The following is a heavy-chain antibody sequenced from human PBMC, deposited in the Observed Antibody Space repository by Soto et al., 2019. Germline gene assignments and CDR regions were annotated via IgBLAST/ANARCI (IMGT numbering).Heavy chain of an antibody. Sequence: SETLSLTCAVYGGSFSGYYWSWIRQPPGKGLEWIGEINHSGSTNYNPSLKSRVTISVETSKNQFSLKVSSVTAADTAVYYCARRALDGSGSSPLVDAFDIWGQGTMVTVSS. CDR2: INHSGST. CDR3: ARRALDGSGSSPLVDAFDI. D-gene: IGHD3-10*01. CDR1: GGSFSGYY. V-gene: IGHV4-34*01. J-gene: IGHJ3*02.